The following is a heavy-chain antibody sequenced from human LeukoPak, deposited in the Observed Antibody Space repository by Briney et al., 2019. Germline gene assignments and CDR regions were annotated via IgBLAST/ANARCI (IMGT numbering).Heavy chain of an antibody. CDR3: ARHDCSSTSCYFSFDY. D-gene: IGHD2-2*01. J-gene: IGHJ4*02. V-gene: IGHV4-39*01. CDR2: IYYSGST. Sequence: PSETLSLTCTVSGGSISSSSYYWGWIRQPPGKGLEWIGSIYYSGSTYYNPSLKSRVTISVDTSKNQFSLKLSSVTAADTAVYYCARHDCSSTSCYFSFDYWGQGTLVTVSS. CDR1: GGSISSSSYY.